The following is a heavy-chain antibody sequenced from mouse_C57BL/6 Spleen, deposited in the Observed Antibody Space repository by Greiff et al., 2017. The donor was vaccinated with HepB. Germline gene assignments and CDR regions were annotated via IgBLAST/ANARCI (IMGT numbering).Heavy chain of an antibody. Sequence: EVKLVESGGGLVQPGGSLSLSCAASGFTFTDYYMSWVRQPPGKALEWLGFIRNKANGYTTEYSASVKGRFTISRDNSQSILYLQMNALRAEDSATYYCARLIITTVVATYFDYWGQGTTLTVSS. J-gene: IGHJ2*01. CDR3: ARLIITTVVATYFDY. V-gene: IGHV7-3*01. CDR1: GFTFTDYY. D-gene: IGHD1-1*01. CDR2: IRNKANGYTT.